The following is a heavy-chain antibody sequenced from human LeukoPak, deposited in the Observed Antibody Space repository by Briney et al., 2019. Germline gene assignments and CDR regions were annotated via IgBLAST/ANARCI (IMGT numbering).Heavy chain of an antibody. J-gene: IGHJ4*02. CDR3: ARDSDSWNCFDC. CDR1: GGSLRNYY. Sequence: SETLSLTCAVSGGSLRNYYWSWIRQTPGKGLEWIGEINHSGSINYNPSLKSRVTISLDTSKNHFSLKLTSMTASDTAIYYCARDSDSWNCFDCWGQGTLVTVSS. V-gene: IGHV4-34*01. CDR2: INHSGSI. D-gene: IGHD3-22*01.